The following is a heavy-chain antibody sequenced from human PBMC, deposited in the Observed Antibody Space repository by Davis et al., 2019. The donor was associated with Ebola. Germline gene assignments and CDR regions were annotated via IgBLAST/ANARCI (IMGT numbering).Heavy chain of an antibody. J-gene: IGHJ4*02. CDR2: IYSGGST. CDR1: GFTVSSNY. Sequence: GESLKISCAASGFTVSSNYMSWVRQAPGKGLEWVSVIYSGGSTYYADSVKGRFTISRDNSKNTLYLQMNSLRAEDTAVYYCARAVAGEGYFDYWGQGTLVTVSS. CDR3: ARAVAGEGYFDY. D-gene: IGHD6-19*01. V-gene: IGHV3-53*01.